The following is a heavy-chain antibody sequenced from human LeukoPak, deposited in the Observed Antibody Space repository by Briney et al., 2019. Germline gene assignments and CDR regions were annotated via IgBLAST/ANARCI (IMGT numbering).Heavy chain of an antibody. J-gene: IGHJ4*02. CDR1: GYTFTSYG. D-gene: IGHD1-1*01. V-gene: IGHV1-18*01. Sequence: ASVKVSCKASGYTFTSYGISWVRQAPGQGLEWMGWISAYNGNTNYAQKLQGRVTMTTGTATSTAYRELRSLRADDTAVYYCARVVWMSLERWVGDYWGQGTLVTVSS. CDR2: ISAYNGNT. CDR3: ARVVWMSLERWVGDY.